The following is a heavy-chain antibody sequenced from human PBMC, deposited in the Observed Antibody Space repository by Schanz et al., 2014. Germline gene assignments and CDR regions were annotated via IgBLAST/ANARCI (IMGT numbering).Heavy chain of an antibody. Sequence: QVLLVQSGAEVKKPGASMKVSCKASGRTFIVYHVLHWVRQAPGQGLEWMATINPSGGSTSFAQKFQGRVTMTRATATSTVNMELTSLRSEDTAVYYCARDPYSASYFPSPPLYGLDVWGQGTTVTVSS. J-gene: IGHJ6*02. D-gene: IGHD1-26*01. CDR3: ARDPYSASYFPSPPLYGLDV. V-gene: IGHV1-46*01. CDR1: GRTFIVYH. CDR2: INPSGGST.